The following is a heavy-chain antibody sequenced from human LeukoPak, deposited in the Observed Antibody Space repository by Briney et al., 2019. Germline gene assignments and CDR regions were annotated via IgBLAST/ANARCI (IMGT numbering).Heavy chain of an antibody. Sequence: SETLSLTCTVSGGSVSSRSYYWSWIRQPPGKGLEWIGYIYYSGSTNCNPSLKSRVTISVDTSKNQFSLKLSSVTAADTAVYFCARDLGGTYAHYFDYWGQGTLVTVSS. J-gene: IGHJ4*02. V-gene: IGHV4-61*01. CDR1: GGSVSSRSYY. CDR2: IYYSGST. CDR3: ARDLGGTYAHYFDY. D-gene: IGHD4-17*01.